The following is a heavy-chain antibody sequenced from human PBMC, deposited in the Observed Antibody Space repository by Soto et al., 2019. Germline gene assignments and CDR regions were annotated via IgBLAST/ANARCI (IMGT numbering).Heavy chain of an antibody. Sequence: PVGSLRLSCAASGFTFGSYGMHWVRQAPGKGLEWVAVISYDGSNKYYADSVKGRFTISRDNSKNTLYLQMNSLRAEDTAVYYCAKDNSLGYDFWSGYYGTYYYYGMDVWGQGTTVTVSS. CDR2: ISYDGSNK. V-gene: IGHV3-30*18. CDR3: AKDNSLGYDFWSGYYGTYYYYGMDV. J-gene: IGHJ6*02. CDR1: GFTFGSYG. D-gene: IGHD3-3*01.